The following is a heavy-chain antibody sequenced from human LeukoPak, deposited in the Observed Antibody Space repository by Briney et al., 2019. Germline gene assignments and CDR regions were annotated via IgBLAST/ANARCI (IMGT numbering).Heavy chain of an antibody. D-gene: IGHD2/OR15-2a*01. J-gene: IGHJ4*02. CDR2: IYFSGRT. Sequence: SETLSLTCTVSGXSISSYYWSWIRQPPGKGLEWIGYIYFSGRTNYNPSLKSRVTISVDTSKNQFSLKLSSVTAADTAVYYCARSTLPHYFDYWGQGTLVTVSS. CDR3: ARSTLPHYFDY. V-gene: IGHV4-59*01. CDR1: GXSISSYY.